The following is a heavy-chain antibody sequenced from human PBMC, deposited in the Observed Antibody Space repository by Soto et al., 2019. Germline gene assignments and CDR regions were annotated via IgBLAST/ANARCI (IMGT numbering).Heavy chain of an antibody. D-gene: IGHD4-17*01. Sequence: TLSLTCTVSGGSISSGGYYWSWIRQHPGKGLEWIGYIYFSGSTYYNPSLKSRVTISVDTSKNQFSLKLTSVTAADTAVYYCARLDLRPNWLDPWGLGTLVTVSS. CDR3: ARLDLRPNWLDP. CDR2: IYFSGST. CDR1: GGSISSGGYY. V-gene: IGHV4-31*03. J-gene: IGHJ5*02.